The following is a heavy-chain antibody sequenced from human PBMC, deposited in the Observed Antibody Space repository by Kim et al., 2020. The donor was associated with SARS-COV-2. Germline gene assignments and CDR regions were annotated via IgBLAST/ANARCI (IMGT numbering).Heavy chain of an antibody. CDR1: GGSITGYY. CDR3: AGSVASTRSYFDY. J-gene: IGHJ4*02. Sequence: SETLSPTCTVSGGSITGYYWSWIRQPPGKGLEWIAYIYDSGSTNHNPSHKSRVTISEDTSKNQLSLKLSSVTAADTAVYYCAGSVASTRSYFDYWGQRTLVTVSS. V-gene: IGHV4-59*08. D-gene: IGHD6-19*01. CDR2: IYDSGST.